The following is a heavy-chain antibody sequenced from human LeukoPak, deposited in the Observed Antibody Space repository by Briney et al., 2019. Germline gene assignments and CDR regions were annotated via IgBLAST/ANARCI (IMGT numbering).Heavy chain of an antibody. J-gene: IGHJ4*02. CDR1: GYTFTSLY. CDR2: INPSGGRA. CDR3: ARSPPIWNYVDYFDY. V-gene: IGHV1-46*01. D-gene: IGHD1-7*01. Sequence: ASAKVSCKASGYTFTSLYMHWVRQAPGQGLEWMGIINPSGGRASYAQKFQGRVTMTRDTSTSTVYMELSSLRSEDTAVYYCARSPPIWNYVDYFDYWGQGVLVSVSS.